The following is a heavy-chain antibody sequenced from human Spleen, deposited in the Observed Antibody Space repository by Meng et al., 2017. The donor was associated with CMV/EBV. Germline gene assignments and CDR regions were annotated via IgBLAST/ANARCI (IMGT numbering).Heavy chain of an antibody. V-gene: IGHV1-69*05. Sequence: SVKVSCKASGGTFSSFSFSWMRQAPGQGLEWVGGIIPLFGIGNYAQKFQGRVTITTDESTSTAYMSLSSLRSEDTAVYYCARDRTGDCSSTSCYNFYYYYGMDVWGQGTTVTVSS. D-gene: IGHD2-2*02. J-gene: IGHJ6*02. CDR1: GGTFSSFS. CDR2: IIPLFGIG. CDR3: ARDRTGDCSSTSCYNFYYYYGMDV.